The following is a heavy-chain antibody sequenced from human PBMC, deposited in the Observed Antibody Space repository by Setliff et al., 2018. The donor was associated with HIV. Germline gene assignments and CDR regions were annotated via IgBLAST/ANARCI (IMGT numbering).Heavy chain of an antibody. D-gene: IGHD3-22*01. CDR3: ASPFGASDSGGYEYEAFAI. J-gene: IGHJ3*02. CDR1: GHTLTELS. CDR2: FDPEKSEK. V-gene: IGHV1-24*01. Sequence: ASVKVSCKVSGHTLTELSMHWVRQAPGKGLEWMGGFDPEKSEKIYAQKLQGRVTMTEDTSTDTAYMELRSLRSEDTAVYYCASPFGASDSGGYEYEAFAIWGQGTMVTVSS.